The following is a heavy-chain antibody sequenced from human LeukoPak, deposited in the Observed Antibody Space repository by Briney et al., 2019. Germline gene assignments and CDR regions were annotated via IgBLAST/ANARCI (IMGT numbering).Heavy chain of an antibody. CDR3: ARDHRYAFDN. J-gene: IGHJ4*01. D-gene: IGHD5-12*01. V-gene: IGHV3-48*01. CDR1: GFNFIDYS. CDR2: IGISNGNT. Sequence: GGSLRLPCAASGFNFIDYSMNWVRQAPGKGLEWISYIGISNGNTKYADSVKGRFTISRDKARNSLYLQMNSLRVEDTAVYYCARDHRYAFDNWGHGTLVTVSS.